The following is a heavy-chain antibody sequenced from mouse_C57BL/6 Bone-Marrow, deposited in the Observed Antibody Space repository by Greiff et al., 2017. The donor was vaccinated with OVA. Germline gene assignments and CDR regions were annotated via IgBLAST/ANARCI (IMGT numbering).Heavy chain of an antibody. Sequence: VQLQQSGAELVRPGASVKLSCTASGFNIKDDYMHWVKQRPEQGLEWIGWIDPENGDTEYASKFQGKATITADTSSNTAYLQLSSLTSEDTAVYYCARSVSYAMDYWGQGTSVTVSS. CDR3: ARSVSYAMDY. CDR2: IDPENGDT. V-gene: IGHV14-4*01. J-gene: IGHJ4*01. CDR1: GFNIKDDY.